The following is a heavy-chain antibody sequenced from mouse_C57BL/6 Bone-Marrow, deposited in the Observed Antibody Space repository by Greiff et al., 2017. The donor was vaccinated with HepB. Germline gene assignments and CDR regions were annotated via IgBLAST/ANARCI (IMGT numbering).Heavy chain of an antibody. CDR3: ARREITTVVEGAMDY. V-gene: IGHV1-18*01. CDR2: INPNNGGT. Sequence: VQLQQSGPELVKPGASVKIPCKASGYTFTDYNMDWVKQSHGKSLEWIGDINPNNGGTIYNQKFKGKATLTVDKSSSTAYMELRSLTSEDTAVYYCARREITTVVEGAMDYWGQGTSVTVSS. J-gene: IGHJ4*01. D-gene: IGHD1-1*01. CDR1: GYTFTDYN.